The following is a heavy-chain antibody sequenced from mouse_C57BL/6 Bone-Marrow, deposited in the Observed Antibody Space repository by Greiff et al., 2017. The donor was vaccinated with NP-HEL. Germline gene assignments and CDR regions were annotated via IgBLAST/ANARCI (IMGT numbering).Heavy chain of an antibody. CDR2: IWTGGGT. V-gene: IGHV2-9-1*01. J-gene: IGHJ4*01. D-gene: IGHD3-2*02. CDR3: ARKALWGSSGYFYAMDY. Sequence: VKLMESGPGLVAPSQSLSITCTVSGFSLTSYAISWVRQPPGKGLEWLGVIWTGGGTNYNSALKSRLSISKDNSKSQVFLKMNSLQTDDTARYYCARKALWGSSGYFYAMDYWGQGTSVTVSS. CDR1: GFSLTSYA.